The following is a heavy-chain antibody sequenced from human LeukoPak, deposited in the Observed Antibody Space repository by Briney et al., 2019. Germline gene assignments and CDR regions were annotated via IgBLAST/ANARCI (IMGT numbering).Heavy chain of an antibody. J-gene: IGHJ6*02. Sequence: ASVRVSCKASGGTFSSYAISWVRQAPGQGLEWMRGIIPIFGTANYAQKFQGRVTITADESTSTAYMELSSLRSEDTAVYYCARAGTGYSSSWYPAFDYYGMDVWGQGTTVTVSS. CDR2: IIPIFGTA. V-gene: IGHV1-69*01. CDR3: ARAGTGYSSSWYPAFDYYGMDV. D-gene: IGHD6-13*01. CDR1: GGTFSSYA.